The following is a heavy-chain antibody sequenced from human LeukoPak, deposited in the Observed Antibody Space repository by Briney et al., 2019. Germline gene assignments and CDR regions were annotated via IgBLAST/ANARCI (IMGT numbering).Heavy chain of an antibody. CDR3: ARDQTPFY. CDR2: TNSDGSST. J-gene: IGHJ4*02. V-gene: IGHV3-74*01. Sequence: GGSLRLSCAASGFTFSSYWMHWVRQAAGKGLVWVSRTNSDGSSTRYADSVKGRFTISRDNAKNTLYLQMNSLRDEDTAVYYCARDQTPFYWGQGSLVTVSS. D-gene: IGHD2-15*01. CDR1: GFTFSSYW.